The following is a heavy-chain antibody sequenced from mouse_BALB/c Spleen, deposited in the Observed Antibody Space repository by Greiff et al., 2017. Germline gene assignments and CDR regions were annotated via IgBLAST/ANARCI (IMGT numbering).Heavy chain of an antibody. CDR1: GYSFTGYY. V-gene: IGHV1-26*01. CDR3: ARDYDYDRGAMDY. D-gene: IGHD2-4*01. J-gene: IGHJ4*01. Sequence: EVQLQQSGPELVKPGASVKISCKASGYSFTGYYMHWVKQSHVKSLEWIGRINPYNGATSYNQNFKDKASLTVDKSSSTAYMELHSLTSEDSAVYYCARDYDYDRGAMDYWGQGTSVTVSS. CDR2: INPYNGAT.